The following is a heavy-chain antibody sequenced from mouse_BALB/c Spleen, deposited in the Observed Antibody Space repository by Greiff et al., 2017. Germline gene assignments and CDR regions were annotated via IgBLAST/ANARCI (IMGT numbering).Heavy chain of an antibody. CDR3: ARRERLMDY. Sequence: VQLHQSGAELMKPGASVKISCKATGYTFSSYWIEWVKQRPGHGLEWIGEILPGSGSTNYNEKFKGKATFTADTSSNTAYMQLSSLTSEDSAVYYCARRERLMDYWGQGTSVTVSS. CDR1: GYTFSSYW. CDR2: ILPGSGST. V-gene: IGHV1-9*01. J-gene: IGHJ4*01.